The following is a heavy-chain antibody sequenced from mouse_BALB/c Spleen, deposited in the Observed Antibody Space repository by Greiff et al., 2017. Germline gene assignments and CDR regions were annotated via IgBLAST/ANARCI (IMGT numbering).Heavy chain of an antibody. Sequence: DVKLQESGGGLVQPGGSMKLSCVASGFTFSNYWMNWVRQSPEKGLEWVAEIRLKSNNYATHYAESVKGRFTISRDDSKSSVYLQMNNLRAEDTGIYYCTRTDGYYAMDYWGQGTSVTVSS. CDR1: GFTFSNYW. D-gene: IGHD2-3*01. CDR2: IRLKSNNYAT. CDR3: TRTDGYYAMDY. J-gene: IGHJ4*01. V-gene: IGHV6-6*02.